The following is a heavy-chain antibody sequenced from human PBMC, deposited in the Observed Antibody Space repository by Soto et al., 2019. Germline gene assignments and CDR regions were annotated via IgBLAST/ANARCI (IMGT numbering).Heavy chain of an antibody. CDR1: GFTFNTYP. J-gene: IGHJ3*02. V-gene: IGHV3-23*01. CDR2: ITLSGGST. Sequence: DVQLLESGGGLVQPGGSLRLSCAASGFTFNTYPMSWVRQAPGKGLEWVSAITLSGGSTYFADSVKARFTISRDNSKNTLYLQMSSLRAEDTAVYYCARYCGGGTCYYAFDMWGQGTMVTVSS. CDR3: ARYCGGGTCYYAFDM. D-gene: IGHD2-15*01.